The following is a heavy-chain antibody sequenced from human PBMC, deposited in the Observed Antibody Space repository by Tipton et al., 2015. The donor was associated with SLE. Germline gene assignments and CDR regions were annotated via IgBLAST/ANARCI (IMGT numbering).Heavy chain of an antibody. CDR2: IYYSGST. Sequence: TLSLTCTVSGGSISSGGYYWSWIRQHPGKGLEWIGLIYYSGSTNYNPSLKSRVTISVDTSKNQFSLKLSSVTAADTAVYYCARVSGLRSYGDYWGQGTLVTVSS. V-gene: IGHV4-31*03. CDR1: GGSISSGGYY. CDR3: ARVSGLRSYGDY. J-gene: IGHJ4*02. D-gene: IGHD4-17*01.